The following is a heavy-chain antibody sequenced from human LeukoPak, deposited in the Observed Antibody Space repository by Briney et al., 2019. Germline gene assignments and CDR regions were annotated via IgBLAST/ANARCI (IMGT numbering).Heavy chain of an antibody. CDR1: GFTFSTYW. CDR3: ARYQGGGWDV. Sequence: GGSLRLSCAASGFTFSTYWMTWVRQAPVKGLEWVANIKQDGSEKYYVDSVKGRFTISRDNAKNSLYLQMNSLRAEDTAVYYCARYQGGGWDVWGHGTTVTVSS. V-gene: IGHV3-7*01. J-gene: IGHJ6*02. D-gene: IGHD6-25*01. CDR2: IKQDGSEK.